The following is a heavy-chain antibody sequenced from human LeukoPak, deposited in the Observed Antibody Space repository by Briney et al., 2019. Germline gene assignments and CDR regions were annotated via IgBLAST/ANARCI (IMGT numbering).Heavy chain of an antibody. J-gene: IGHJ4*02. D-gene: IGHD3-9*01. CDR3: ARANYDI. Sequence: GGSLRLSCAASGFNVGINWMSWARLAPGKGLEYVANINQDESQKYYVDSVKGRFTISKDNAKNSLNLQMNTLRAEDTGVYYCARANYDIRGQGTLVTVSS. CDR2: INQDESQK. CDR1: GFNVGINW. V-gene: IGHV3-7*01.